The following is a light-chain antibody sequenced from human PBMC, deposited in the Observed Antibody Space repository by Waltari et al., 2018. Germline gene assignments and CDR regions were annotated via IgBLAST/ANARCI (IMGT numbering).Light chain of an antibody. CDR3: CSYVRSTTFYV. V-gene: IGLV2-23*02. CDR2: EVS. J-gene: IGLJ1*01. Sequence: QSALPQPASVSGSPGQSITISCPGTSSDVGSFNLVSWYQQHPGKAPKVMIYEVSKRPSGVSNRFSGSKSGNTASLTISGLQAEDEADYYCCSYVRSTTFYVFGTGTKVTVL. CDR1: SSDVGSFNL.